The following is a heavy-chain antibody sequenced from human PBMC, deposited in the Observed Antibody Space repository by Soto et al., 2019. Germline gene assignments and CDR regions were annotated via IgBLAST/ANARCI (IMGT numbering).Heavy chain of an antibody. D-gene: IGHD6-19*01. CDR3: TRRFSDGWYSDY. CDR1: GFIFSGYG. CDR2: IWYDGSNE. J-gene: IGHJ4*02. V-gene: IGHV3-33*01. Sequence: QVQLVESGGGVVQPGRSLRLSCAASGFIFSGYGMHWVRQAPGKGLEWVAVIWYDGSNENYADSVKGRFTISRDNSKNTLYLQMNSLRGEDTAVYYCTRRFSDGWYSDYWGQGTLVTVSS.